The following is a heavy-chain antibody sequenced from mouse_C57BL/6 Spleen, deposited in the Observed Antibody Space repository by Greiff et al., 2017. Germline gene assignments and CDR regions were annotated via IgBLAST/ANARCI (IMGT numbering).Heavy chain of an antibody. CDR2: ISDGGSYT. V-gene: IGHV5-4*01. CDR3: AREADGYSVGAMDY. J-gene: IGHJ4*01. D-gene: IGHD2-3*01. Sequence: DVMLVESGGGLVKPGGSLKLSCAASGFTFSSYAMSWVRQTPEKRLEWVATISDGGSYTYYPDNVKGRFTISRDNAKNNLYLQMSHLKSEDTAMYYCAREADGYSVGAMDYWGQGTSVTVSS. CDR1: GFTFSSYA.